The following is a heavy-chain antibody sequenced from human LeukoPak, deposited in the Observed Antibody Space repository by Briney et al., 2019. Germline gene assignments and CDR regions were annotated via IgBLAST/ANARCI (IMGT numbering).Heavy chain of an antibody. Sequence: PGGSLRLSCAGSGFTFSSYIMNWVRHAPGKGLEWVSSISESSVYINYADSVKGRFTISRDNAKYSLYLQMTSLRAEDTAVYYCARSYYDSSGYPHSDLDYWGQGTLVTVSS. CDR2: ISESSVYI. CDR1: GFTFSSYI. J-gene: IGHJ4*02. D-gene: IGHD3-22*01. V-gene: IGHV3-21*01. CDR3: ARSYYDSSGYPHSDLDY.